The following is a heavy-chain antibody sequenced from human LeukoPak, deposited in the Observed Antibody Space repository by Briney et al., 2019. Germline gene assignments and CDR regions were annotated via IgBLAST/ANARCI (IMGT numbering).Heavy chain of an antibody. CDR3: ATSSPRNYFDH. Sequence: PGGSLRLSCAASGFTFSLYWMNWVRQSPGRGLEWVAVIWYDGSQRYYADSVKGRFTISRDDSQNTIYLQMDSLRAEDTAVYYCATSSPRNYFDHWGQGTLVTVSS. V-gene: IGHV3-33*08. CDR2: IWYDGSQR. D-gene: IGHD1-14*01. J-gene: IGHJ4*02. CDR1: GFTFSLYW.